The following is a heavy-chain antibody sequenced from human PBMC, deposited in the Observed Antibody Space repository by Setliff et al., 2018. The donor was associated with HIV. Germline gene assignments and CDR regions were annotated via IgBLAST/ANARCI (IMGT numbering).Heavy chain of an antibody. CDR2: IWHDVTKD. CDR3: ARGPGVTRNYYYYMDV. CDR1: GFSLSAHG. D-gene: IGHD7-27*01. V-gene: IGHV3-33*01. Sequence: PGGSLRLSCAASGFSLSAHGMHWVRQAPGKGLEWVAGIWHDVTKDYYADSVKGRFSLSGDYSKNTVSLQMNSLRAEDTAVYYCARGPGVTRNYYYYMDVWGRGTTVTVSS. J-gene: IGHJ6*03.